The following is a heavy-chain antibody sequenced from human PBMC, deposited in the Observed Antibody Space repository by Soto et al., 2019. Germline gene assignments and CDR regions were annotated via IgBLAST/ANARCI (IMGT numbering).Heavy chain of an antibody. D-gene: IGHD6-19*01. Sequence: EVQLVESGGGLVKPGGSLRLSCAASGFTFSNAWMSWVRQAPGKGLEWVGHIKSKNDGGATDYAAPVKGRFTISRDDSKNTLYLQMTSLKSEDTAVYYCWAVQWVVTSRSDYWGQGTLVTVSS. CDR2: IKSKNDGGAT. CDR3: WAVQWVVTSRSDY. J-gene: IGHJ4*02. V-gene: IGHV3-15*07. CDR1: GFTFSNAW.